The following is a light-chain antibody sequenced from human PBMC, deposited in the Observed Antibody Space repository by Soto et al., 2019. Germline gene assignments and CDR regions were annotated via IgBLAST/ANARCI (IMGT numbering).Light chain of an antibody. V-gene: IGKV3-15*01. CDR1: QSVSDY. J-gene: IGKJ1*01. Sequence: EIVMTQSPATLSVSPGARATLSCRASQSVSDYLAWYQQPPGQPPRLLIYTASTRATGIPARFSGSGSGTEFTLTISSLQSEDFAVYYCQQYSNCPRTFGQGTRVEIK. CDR2: TAS. CDR3: QQYSNCPRT.